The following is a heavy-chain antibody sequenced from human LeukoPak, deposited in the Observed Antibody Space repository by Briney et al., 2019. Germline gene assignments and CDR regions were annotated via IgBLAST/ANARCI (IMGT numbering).Heavy chain of an antibody. D-gene: IGHD6-19*01. V-gene: IGHV6-1*01. CDR2: TYYSSKWYS. CDR3: ARGNSGVAVARFDY. CDR1: VDSVSNNNAA. Sequence: SQTLSLTCVISVDSVSNNNAAWSWIRQSPSRCLEWLVFTYYSSKWYSDYAASVQGRITVNPDTSKNQFSLQLNSVTLEDTAVYYCARGNSGVAVARFDYWCQGTLVIVSS. J-gene: IGHJ4*02.